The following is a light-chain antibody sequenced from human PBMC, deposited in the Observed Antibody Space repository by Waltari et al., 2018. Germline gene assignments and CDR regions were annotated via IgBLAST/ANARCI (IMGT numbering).Light chain of an antibody. CDR2: EDV. V-gene: IGLV3-1*01. Sequence: SYELTQPPSVSVSPGQTASIICSGDKLGERSASWYQQKAGQSPMLVIFEDVKRPSGIPKRLSGSNSGNTATLTISGTQAMDEADYYCQVWDSSTDVFGGGTKRTVL. CDR1: KLGERS. CDR3: QVWDSSTDV. J-gene: IGLJ2*01.